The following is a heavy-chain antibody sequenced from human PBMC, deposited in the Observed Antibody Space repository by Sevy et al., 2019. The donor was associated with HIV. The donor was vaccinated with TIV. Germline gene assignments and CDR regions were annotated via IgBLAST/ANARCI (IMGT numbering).Heavy chain of an antibody. CDR1: GFTFSSYA. D-gene: IGHD3-22*01. CDR2: IGGSGGST. Sequence: GGSLRLSCAASGFTFSSYAMSWVRQAPGKGLEWVSAIGGSGGSTYYADSVKGRFTISRDNSKNTLYLQINSLRAEDTVVSSCAEGNTAYYGGSSGAFDFWGQGTMVTVSS. CDR3: AEGNTAYYGGSSGAFDF. V-gene: IGHV3-23*01. J-gene: IGHJ3*01.